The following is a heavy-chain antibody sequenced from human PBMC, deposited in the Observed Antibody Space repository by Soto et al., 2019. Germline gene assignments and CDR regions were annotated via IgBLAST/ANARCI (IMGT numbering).Heavy chain of an antibody. J-gene: IGHJ4*02. V-gene: IGHV4-31*03. D-gene: IGHD3-10*01. CDR2: IYYSGST. CDR1: GYSITSGGYF. CDR3: ARVAYGFNGWGICDC. Sequence: QVQLQESGPGLVKASQTLSLTCTVTGYSITSGGYFWSWIRQHPGKGLEWIGYIYYSGSTSYNPSLESRLTMSVARSQNQFSLRLNSVTAADTAMYYCARVAYGFNGWGICDCWGQGTLVTVSS.